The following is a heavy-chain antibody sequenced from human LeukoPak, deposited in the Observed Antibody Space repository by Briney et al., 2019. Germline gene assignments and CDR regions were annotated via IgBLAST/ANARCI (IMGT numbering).Heavy chain of an antibody. CDR3: AREYCGGDCYSGLYNWFDP. CDR2: IYTSGST. V-gene: IGHV4-4*07. Sequence: KPSETLSLTCTVSGGSISSYYGSWIRQPAGKGLEWIGRIYTSGSTNYNPSLKSRVTISVDKSKNQFSLKLSSVTAADTAVYYCAREYCGGDCYSGLYNWFDPWGQGTLVTVSS. J-gene: IGHJ5*02. CDR1: GGSISSYY. D-gene: IGHD2-21*02.